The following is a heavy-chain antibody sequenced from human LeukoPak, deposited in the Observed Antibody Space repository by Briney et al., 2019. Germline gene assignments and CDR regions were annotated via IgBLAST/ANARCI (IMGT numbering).Heavy chain of an antibody. CDR2: FDPEDSET. D-gene: IGHD3-3*01. V-gene: IGHV1-24*01. Sequence: ASVKVSCKVSGYTLTELSMHWVRQAPGKGLEWMGGFDPEDSETIYAQKFQGRVTMTEDTSTDTAYMELSSLRSEDTAVYYCATSRRGGVVIPEPSFDYWGQGTLVTVSS. J-gene: IGHJ4*02. CDR1: GYTLTELS. CDR3: ATSRRGGVVIPEPSFDY.